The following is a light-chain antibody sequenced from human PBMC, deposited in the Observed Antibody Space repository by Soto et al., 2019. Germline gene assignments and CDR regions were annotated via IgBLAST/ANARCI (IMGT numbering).Light chain of an antibody. Sequence: QSALTQPASVSGSPGQSITLSCTGTSSDVGSYNLVSWYQQHPGKAPKLMIYEVSKRPSGISDRFSGSKSGSTASLTISGLEAEDEADYCCCSYAGTSTHTVFGGGTQLTVL. CDR1: SSDVGSYNL. CDR3: CSYAGTSTHTV. J-gene: IGLJ7*01. CDR2: EVS. V-gene: IGLV2-23*02.